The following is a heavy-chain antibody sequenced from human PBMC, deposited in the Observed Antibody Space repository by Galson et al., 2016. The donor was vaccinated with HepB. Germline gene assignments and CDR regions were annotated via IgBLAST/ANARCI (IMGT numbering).Heavy chain of an antibody. Sequence: SLRLSCAASGFTFSSYGMHWVRQAPGKGLEWVAAMAFNGSKRYYADFVKGRFTISRDNSQNTLYLQMSSLRPEDTAVYYRGRWKSGSPVNWGQGTLVTVSS. J-gene: IGHJ1*01. V-gene: IGHV3-30*03. CDR1: GFTFSSYG. CDR3: GRWKSGSPVN. CDR2: MAFNGSKR. D-gene: IGHD1-26*01.